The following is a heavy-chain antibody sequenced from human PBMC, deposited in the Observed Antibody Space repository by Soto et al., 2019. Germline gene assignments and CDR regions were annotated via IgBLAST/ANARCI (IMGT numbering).Heavy chain of an antibody. Sequence: QITLNESGPTVVSPTETLTLTCRFSGFSLTTSGVGVGWIRQSPGKAPEWRALIYWDDDKRYSASLKSRLTITKDTSKNQVVLTVSDLDPTDTATYYCAHRVLRTVFGLVTTTAIYFDFWGQGTPVAVSS. J-gene: IGHJ4*02. V-gene: IGHV2-5*02. CDR3: AHRVLRTVFGLVTTTAIYFDF. D-gene: IGHD3-3*01. CDR2: IYWDDDK. CDR1: GFSLTTSGVG.